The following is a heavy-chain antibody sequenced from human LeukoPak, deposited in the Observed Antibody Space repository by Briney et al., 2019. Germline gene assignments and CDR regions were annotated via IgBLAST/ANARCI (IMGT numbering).Heavy chain of an antibody. CDR3: ARARRDGYTLFDY. CDR2: ISYDGSNK. D-gene: IGHD5-24*01. CDR1: GFTFSSYA. V-gene: IGHV3-30-3*01. J-gene: IGHJ4*02. Sequence: PGGSLRLSCAASGFTFSSYAMHWVRQAPGKGLEWVAVISYDGSNKYYADSVKGRFTISRDNSKNTLYLQMNSLRAEDTAVYYCARARRDGYTLFDYWGQGTLVTVSS.